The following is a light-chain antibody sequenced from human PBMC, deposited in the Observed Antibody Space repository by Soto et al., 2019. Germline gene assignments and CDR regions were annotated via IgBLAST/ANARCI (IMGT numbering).Light chain of an antibody. CDR2: GAS. V-gene: IGKV3-20*01. CDR1: HSVSSRY. Sequence: EIVLTQSPGTLSLSPGERATLSCRASHSVSSRYLAWYQQKPGQAPRLLIYGASSRATGIPDRFSGSGSGTDFTLTISRLEPEDFAVYYCQQYGSSPPYTFGQGTKLKIK. J-gene: IGKJ2*01. CDR3: QQYGSSPPYT.